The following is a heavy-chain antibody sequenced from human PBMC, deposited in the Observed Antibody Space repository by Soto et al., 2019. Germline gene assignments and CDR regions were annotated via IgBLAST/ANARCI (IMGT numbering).Heavy chain of an antibody. CDR2: ISGYNGNT. J-gene: IGHJ6*02. V-gene: IGHV1-18*01. CDR1: GYTFSNYG. CDR3: SRFIMVGGWFDPNYYRGMDV. Sequence: QVQLVQSGAEGKKPGASVTVSCKTSGYTFSNYGINWVRQAPGQGLEWMGWISGYNGNTNYAQTVQGRVTMTTDTSTGTVYMELRSLKFDDTAIYYSSRFIMVGGWFDPNYYRGMDVWGQGTKVTVSS. D-gene: IGHD6-19*01.